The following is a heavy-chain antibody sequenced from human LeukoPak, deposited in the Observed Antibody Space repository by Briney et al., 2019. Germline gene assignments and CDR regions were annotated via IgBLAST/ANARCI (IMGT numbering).Heavy chain of an antibody. CDR2: ISPSGNSK. Sequence: GGSLRLSCATSTFTFSSYTMNWVRQAPGKGLEWVSSISPSGNSKYHADSVKGRFTISRDNAENSLYMQMNSLRAEDTGVYYCVRDFLGESGAGGYWGRGTLVTVSS. V-gene: IGHV3-21*01. CDR3: VRDFLGESGAGGY. D-gene: IGHD3-10*01. CDR1: TFTFSSYT. J-gene: IGHJ4*02.